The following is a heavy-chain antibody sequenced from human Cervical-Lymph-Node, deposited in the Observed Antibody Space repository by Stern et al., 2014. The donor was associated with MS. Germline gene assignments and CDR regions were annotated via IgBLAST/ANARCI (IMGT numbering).Heavy chain of an antibody. D-gene: IGHD6-6*01. J-gene: IGHJ6*02. CDR1: GFTFSSYG. V-gene: IGHV3-30*18. Sequence: VQLVESGGGVVQPGRSLRLSCAASGFTFSSYGMHWVRQAPGKGLEWVAVISYDGSNKYYADSVRGRFTLSRDNSKNTLYLQMNSLRAEDTAVYYCAKSSSPSHYYYYGMDVWGQGTTVTVSS. CDR3: AKSSSPSHYYYYGMDV. CDR2: ISYDGSNK.